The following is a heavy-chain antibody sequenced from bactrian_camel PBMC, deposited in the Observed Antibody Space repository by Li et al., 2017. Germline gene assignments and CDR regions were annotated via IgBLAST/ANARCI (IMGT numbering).Heavy chain of an antibody. Sequence: QVQLVESGGGSVEAGGSLRLSCATNAAVLSDDCFAWFRQIPGREREGVASISIENGLTDYVDSVKGRFTISQDNSKNMVFLEMGNLLPEDTAMYCCALAGRSYVDINCRARLGQGTQVTVS. CDR1: AAVLSDDC. D-gene: IGHD6*01. J-gene: IGHJ4*01. V-gene: IGHV3S1*01. CDR2: ISIENGLT.